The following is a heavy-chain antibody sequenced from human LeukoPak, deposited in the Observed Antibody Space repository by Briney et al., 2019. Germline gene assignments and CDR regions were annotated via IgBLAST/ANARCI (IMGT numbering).Heavy chain of an antibody. D-gene: IGHD3-22*01. CDR3: AKGRDYYDSSGLLDY. Sequence: GGSLRLSCAASGFTFGDYAMHWVRQAPGKGLEWVSLIRGDGGSTYYADSVKGRFTISRDNSKNSLYLQMNSLRTEDTALYYCAKGRDYYDSSGLLDYWGQGTLVTVSS. V-gene: IGHV3-43*02. CDR1: GFTFGDYA. J-gene: IGHJ4*02. CDR2: IRGDGGST.